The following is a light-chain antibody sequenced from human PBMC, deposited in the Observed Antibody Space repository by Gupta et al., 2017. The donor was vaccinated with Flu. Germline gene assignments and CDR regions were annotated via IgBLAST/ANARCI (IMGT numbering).Light chain of an antibody. CDR1: QSISTY. Sequence: DIQMTQSPSSLSASEGDGVTITCRASQSISTYLNWYQQKPGKAPKLLIYAASSSQSGVPSRFSGSGSGTDFTLTISSLQPEDFAIYYCQQSYSGPWTFGHGTKVEIK. CDR3: QQSYSGPWT. J-gene: IGKJ1*01. CDR2: AAS. V-gene: IGKV1-39*01.